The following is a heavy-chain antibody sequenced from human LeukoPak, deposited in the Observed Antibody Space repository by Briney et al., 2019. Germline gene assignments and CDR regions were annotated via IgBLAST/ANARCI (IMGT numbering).Heavy chain of an antibody. V-gene: IGHV3-7*03. J-gene: IGHJ2*01. CDR1: GFTFSTYW. D-gene: IGHD3-3*01. Sequence: GGSLGLSCAASGFTFSTYWMNWVRQAPGEGLGWVANIKQDGSEKYYVDSVKGRFTLSRDSAKNSLYLQMNSLRAEDTAVYYCARAEWSNWYFDLWGRGTLVTVSS. CDR3: ARAEWSNWYFDL. CDR2: IKQDGSEK.